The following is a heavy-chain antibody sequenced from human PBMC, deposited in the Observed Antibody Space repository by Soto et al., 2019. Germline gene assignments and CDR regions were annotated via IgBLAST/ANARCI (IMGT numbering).Heavy chain of an antibody. CDR2: ISGSGGST. V-gene: IGHV3-23*01. Sequence: EVQLLESGGGLVQPGGSLRLSCAASGVTFSTYAMSWVRQAPGKGLEWVSAISGSGGSTYYADSVKGRFTVSRDNSKNTLYLQMSRLRAEDTAVYYCAKVTDDQWGQGTLVTVSS. CDR3: AKVTDDQ. CDR1: GVTFSTYA. J-gene: IGHJ4*02.